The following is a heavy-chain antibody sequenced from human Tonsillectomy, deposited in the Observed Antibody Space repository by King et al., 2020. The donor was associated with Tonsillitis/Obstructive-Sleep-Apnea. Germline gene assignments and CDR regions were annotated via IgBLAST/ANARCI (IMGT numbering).Heavy chain of an antibody. V-gene: IGHV5-51*01. CDR2: IYPGDSDT. CDR1: GYSFTSYW. D-gene: IGHD2-15*01. J-gene: IGHJ5*02. Sequence: QLVQSGAEVKKPGESLKISCKGSGYSFTSYWIGWVRQMPGKGLEWMGIIYPGDSDTRYSPSFQGQVTISADKSISTAYLQWSSLKASDTAMYYCARQGYWSGGSFYLEVLWVGPLGQGTLVTVSS. CDR3: ARQGYWSGGSFYLEVLWVGP.